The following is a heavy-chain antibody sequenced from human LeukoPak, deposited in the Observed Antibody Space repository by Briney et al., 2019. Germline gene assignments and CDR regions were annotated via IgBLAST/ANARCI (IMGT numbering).Heavy chain of an antibody. CDR2: GHYSGST. CDR1: GASVSSYY. J-gene: IGHJ4*02. D-gene: IGHD6-6*01. V-gene: IGHV4-59*02. CDR3: ASSSPAHDY. Sequence: PSETLSLTCTVSGASVSSYYWSWIRQPPGKGLEWIGYGHYSGSTSYNPSLKSRVTISVDTSKNQFSLKVNPVTAADTAVYYCASSSPAHDYWGQGTLVTVSS.